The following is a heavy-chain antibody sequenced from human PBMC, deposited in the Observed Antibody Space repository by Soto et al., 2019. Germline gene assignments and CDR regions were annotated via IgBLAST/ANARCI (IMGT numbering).Heavy chain of an antibody. Sequence: EMQLLESGGGLVQPGGSLRLSCAASGFTFSNYAMTWVRQAPGKGLEWVSTISGGGDGTFYADSVKGRFTISRDNSRNTVYLQMNSLRAEDTAVYYCAKKGLGSLTTYCNSGDCHYAFDIWGQGTMVTVSS. D-gene: IGHD2-21*02. J-gene: IGHJ3*02. V-gene: IGHV3-23*01. CDR1: GFTFSNYA. CDR2: ISGGGDGT. CDR3: AKKGLGSLTTYCNSGDCHYAFDI.